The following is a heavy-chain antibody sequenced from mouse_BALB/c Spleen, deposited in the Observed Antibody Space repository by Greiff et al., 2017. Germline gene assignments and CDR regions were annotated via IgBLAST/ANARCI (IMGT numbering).Heavy chain of an antibody. V-gene: IGHV14-1*02. CDR3: ARFSYGNYVAWFAY. Sequence: EVQLQESGAELVRPGALVKLSCKASGFNIKDYYMHWVKQRPEQGLEWIGWIDPENGNTIYDPKFQGKASITADTSSNTAYLQLSSLTSEDTAVYYCARFSYGNYVAWFAYWGQGTLVTVSA. CDR2: IDPENGNT. D-gene: IGHD2-10*02. J-gene: IGHJ3*01. CDR1: GFNIKDYY.